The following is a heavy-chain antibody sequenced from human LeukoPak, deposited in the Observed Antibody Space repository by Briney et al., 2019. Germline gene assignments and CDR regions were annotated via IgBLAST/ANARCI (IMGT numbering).Heavy chain of an antibody. CDR3: ATNYNY. D-gene: IGHD3-10*01. V-gene: IGHV3-23*01. CDR1: RLTFSSYD. Sequence: GGSLRLSCAASRLTFSSYDMNWVRQAPGKGLEWVSTISGSDGPTYYADSVKGRFTISRDNSKNSLFLQMSGLRIEDTALYYCATNYNYWGRGTLVTVSS. J-gene: IGHJ4*02. CDR2: ISGSDGPT.